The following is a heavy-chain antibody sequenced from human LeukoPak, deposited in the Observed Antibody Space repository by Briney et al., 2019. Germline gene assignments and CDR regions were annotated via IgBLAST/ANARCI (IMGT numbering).Heavy chain of an antibody. CDR3: AKQPHAFDV. CDR1: GFTFSSYA. Sequence: GGSLRLSCAASGFTFSSYAMSWVRQAPGKGLVWVSAISGSAVNTYYADSVKGRFTISRDNSKNTLYLQMNNLRAEDTALYYCAKQPHAFDVWGQGTMVTVSS. J-gene: IGHJ3*01. V-gene: IGHV3-23*01. CDR2: ISGSAVNT.